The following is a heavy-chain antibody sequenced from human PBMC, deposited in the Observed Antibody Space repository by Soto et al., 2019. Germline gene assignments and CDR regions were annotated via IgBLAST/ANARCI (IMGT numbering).Heavy chain of an antibody. J-gene: IGHJ4*02. CDR3: AKDYYYDSSGWVD. CDR1: GFTLSSYG. D-gene: IGHD3-22*01. CDR2: ISNDGSNK. V-gene: IGHV3-30*18. Sequence: QVQLVETGGGVVQPGRSLRLSCAASGFTLSSYGMHWVRQAPGKGLEWVAVISNDGSNKYYADSVKGRFTISRDNSKSTLYLQMNSLRAEDTAMYYCAKDYYYDSSGWVDWGQGTLVTVSS.